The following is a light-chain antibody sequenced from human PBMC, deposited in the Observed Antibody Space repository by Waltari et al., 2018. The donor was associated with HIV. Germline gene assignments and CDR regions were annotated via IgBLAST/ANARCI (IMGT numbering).Light chain of an antibody. Sequence: DIQMPQPPTSLSASVGDRITIACQTSQDIQNYLNRHPKKPGMDPKVLISDASILETGVPSRFTGSGSGTHFTLVINDLQPGYSATYFCQQYEDLPLTFGVGTKVEIK. J-gene: IGKJ4*01. CDR1: QDIQNY. CDR2: DAS. CDR3: QQYEDLPLT. V-gene: IGKV1-33*01.